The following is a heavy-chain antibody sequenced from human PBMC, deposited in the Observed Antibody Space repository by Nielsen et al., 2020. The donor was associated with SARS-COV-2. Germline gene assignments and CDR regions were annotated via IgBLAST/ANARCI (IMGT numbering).Heavy chain of an antibody. CDR3: TRAPYSSGDFDF. Sequence: GESLKISCAASGFPFSSFAMHWVRQAPGKGLEWLAVIWYDGSEIYYADSVNGRFTISRDTSKNTLYLQMNSLRVEDTAVYYCTRAPYSSGDFDFWGQGTLVTVSS. CDR1: GFPFSSFA. D-gene: IGHD6-25*01. CDR2: IWYDGSEI. J-gene: IGHJ4*02. V-gene: IGHV3-33*08.